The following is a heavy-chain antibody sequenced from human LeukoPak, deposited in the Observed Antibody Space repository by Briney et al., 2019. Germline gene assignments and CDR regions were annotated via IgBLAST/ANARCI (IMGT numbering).Heavy chain of an antibody. J-gene: IGHJ5*02. Sequence: GGSLGLSCAASGFTFSSYAMSWVRQAPGKGLEWVSAISGSGGSTYYADSVKGRFTVSRDNAKNSLYLQMNSLRAEDTAVYFCVRDWPGDSYGADPWGQGILVTVSS. CDR1: GFTFSSYA. CDR2: ISGSGGST. CDR3: VRDWPGDSYGADP. D-gene: IGHD5-18*01. V-gene: IGHV3-23*01.